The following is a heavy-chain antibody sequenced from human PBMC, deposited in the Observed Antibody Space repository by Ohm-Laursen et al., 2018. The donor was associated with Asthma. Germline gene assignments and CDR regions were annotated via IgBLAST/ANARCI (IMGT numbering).Heavy chain of an antibody. CDR1: GFTFGDYA. V-gene: IGHV3-49*03. J-gene: IGHJ4*02. CDR2: IRSKAYGGTT. Sequence: SLRLSCSASGFTFGDYAMSWFRQAPGKGLEWVGFIRSKAYGGTTEYAASVKGRFTISRDDSKSIAYLQMNSLKTEDTAVYYCTRGREWELLRSYDYWGQGTLVTVSS. CDR3: TRGREWELLRSYDY. D-gene: IGHD1-26*01.